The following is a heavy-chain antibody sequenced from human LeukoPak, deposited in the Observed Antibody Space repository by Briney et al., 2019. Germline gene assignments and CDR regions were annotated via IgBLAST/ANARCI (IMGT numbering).Heavy chain of an antibody. Sequence: PEGSLRLPCAASGFTFSSYGMHWVRQAPGKGLEWVAFIRYDGSNKYYADSVKGRFTISRDNSKNTLYLQMNSLRAEDTAVYYCAKSLLWFGELLSDAFDIWGQGTMVTVSS. D-gene: IGHD3-10*01. V-gene: IGHV3-30*02. CDR1: GFTFSSYG. CDR3: AKSLLWFGELLSDAFDI. CDR2: IRYDGSNK. J-gene: IGHJ3*02.